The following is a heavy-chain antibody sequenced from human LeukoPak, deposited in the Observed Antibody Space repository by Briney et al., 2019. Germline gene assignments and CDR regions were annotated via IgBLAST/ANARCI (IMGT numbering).Heavy chain of an antibody. V-gene: IGHV3-7*01. J-gene: IGHJ5*02. CDR2: IKEDGGEK. D-gene: IGHD1-7*01. Sequence: GGSLRLSCAASGFTFSSYWMSWVRQAPGKGLEWVANIKEDGGEKYSVDSVKGRFTISRDNTMNSLYLEMNSLRAEDTALYYCARGATDTTRWFDPWGQGTLVTVSS. CDR1: GFTFSSYW. CDR3: ARGATDTTRWFDP.